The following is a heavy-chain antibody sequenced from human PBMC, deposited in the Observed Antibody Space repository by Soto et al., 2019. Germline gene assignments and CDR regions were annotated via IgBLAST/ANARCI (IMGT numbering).Heavy chain of an antibody. CDR2: ISSNGGST. J-gene: IGHJ6*02. CDR1: GFTFSSYA. D-gene: IGHD3-9*01. V-gene: IGHV3-64D*06. CDR3: VKDFSNYDILTGYFSRFIGSGMDV. Sequence: PGGSLRLSCSASGFTFSSYAMHWVRQAPGKGLEYVSAISSNGGSTYYADSVKGRFTISRDNSKNTLYFQMSSLRAEDTAVYYCVKDFSNYDILTGYFSRFIGSGMDVWGQGTTVTVSS.